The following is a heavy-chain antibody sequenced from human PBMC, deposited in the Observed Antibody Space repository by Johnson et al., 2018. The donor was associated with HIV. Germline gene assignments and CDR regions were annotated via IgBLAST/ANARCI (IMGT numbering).Heavy chain of an antibody. D-gene: IGHD1-1*01. CDR3: AKDNEDAFDI. V-gene: IGHV3-23*04. CDR1: GFNFGSYA. Sequence: VQLVESGGGSAQPGGSLRLSCAASGFNFGSYAMTWVRQAPGKGLEWVSAISGNGGDTYFADSVKGRFTISRDNSKNTLYLQMNSLRAGDTAVYYCAKDNEDAFDIWGQGTIVTVSS. CDR2: ISGNGGDT. J-gene: IGHJ3*02.